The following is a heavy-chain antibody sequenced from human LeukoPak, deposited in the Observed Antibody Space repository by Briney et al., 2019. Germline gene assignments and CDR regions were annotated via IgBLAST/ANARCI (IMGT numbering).Heavy chain of an antibody. CDR1: GGAISSINR. J-gene: IGHJ4*02. CDR3: ARDEEINDSSGYYHFDY. Sequence: SDSLSLTCAVSGGAISSINRWSWVSQPPGKVLAWIGQIYHSGSTNYNPSLKSRVTISVDKSKNQFSLKLSSVTAADTAVYYCARDEEINDSSGYYHFDYWGQGTLVTVSS. CDR2: IYHSGST. V-gene: IGHV4-4*02. D-gene: IGHD3-22*01.